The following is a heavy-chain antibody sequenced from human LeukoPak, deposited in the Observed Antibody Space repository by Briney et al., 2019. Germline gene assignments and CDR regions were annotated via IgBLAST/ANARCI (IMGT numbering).Heavy chain of an antibody. V-gene: IGHV3-23*01. D-gene: IGHD7-27*01. CDR1: GFTFSNYA. CDR2: IGGGDDI. CDR3: AKDATPFNSIWDYFDS. J-gene: IGHJ4*02. Sequence: GGSLRLSCAASGFTFSNYAMNWVRQAPGKGLEWVAGIGGGDDIHYADSVKGRFTGSRDDSKNTLYLQMSSLRIEDTAVYYSAKDATPFNSIWDYFDSWGQGTLVTVSA.